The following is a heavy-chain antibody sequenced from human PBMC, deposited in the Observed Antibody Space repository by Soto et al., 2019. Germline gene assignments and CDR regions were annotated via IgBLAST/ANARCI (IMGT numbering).Heavy chain of an antibody. V-gene: IGHV1-8*01. CDR3: AISVEWLASFDY. CDR2: MNPNSGNT. Sequence: QVQLVQSGAEVKKPGASVKVSCKASGYTFTSYDINWVRQATGQGLEWMGWMNPNSGNTGYAQKCQGRVTMTRNTSIITAYMELSSLRSEDTAVYYCAISVEWLASFDYWGQGTLVTVSS. D-gene: IGHD6-19*01. J-gene: IGHJ4*02. CDR1: GYTFTSYD.